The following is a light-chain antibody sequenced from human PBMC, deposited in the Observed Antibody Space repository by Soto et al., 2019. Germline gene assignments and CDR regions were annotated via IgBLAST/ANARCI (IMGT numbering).Light chain of an antibody. Sequence: QSVLTQPPSVSGAPGQRVTISCTGSSSNIGAGYDAYWYQQLPGVAPKPLIYGNSNRPSGVPDRFSGSKSGTSASLAITGLQVEDAADYYCQSYDSSSFWVFGGGTKVTVL. CDR2: GNS. J-gene: IGLJ3*02. CDR3: QSYDSSSFWV. CDR1: SSNIGAGYD. V-gene: IGLV1-40*01.